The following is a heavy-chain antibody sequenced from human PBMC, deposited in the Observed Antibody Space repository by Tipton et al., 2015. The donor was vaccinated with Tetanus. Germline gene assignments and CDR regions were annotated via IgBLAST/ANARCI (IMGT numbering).Heavy chain of an antibody. CDR3: ARVLPVNRAG. Sequence: TLSLTCTVSGGSITAGGYYWSWIRQLPGKGLEWIGHIYHDGETYYNPSLKSRLTISVDTSKNHFSLRLGSVTVADTAVYYCARVLPVNRAGWGQGTLVTVSS. J-gene: IGHJ4*02. CDR2: IYHDGET. V-gene: IGHV4-31*03. D-gene: IGHD4-17*01. CDR1: GGSITAGGYY.